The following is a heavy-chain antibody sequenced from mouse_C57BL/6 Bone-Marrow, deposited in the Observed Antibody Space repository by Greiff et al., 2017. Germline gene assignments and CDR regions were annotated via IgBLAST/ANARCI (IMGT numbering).Heavy chain of an antibody. CDR2: INPNNGGT. CDR1: GYTFTDYY. V-gene: IGHV1-26*01. Sequence: VQLQQSGPELVKPGASVKISCKASGYTFTDYYMNWVKQSHGKSLEWIGDINPNNGGTSYNQKFKGKATLTVDKSSSTAYMELRSLTSEDSAVYYCAREGITTGYWGQGTSVTVSS. D-gene: IGHD1-2*01. J-gene: IGHJ4*01. CDR3: AREGITTGY.